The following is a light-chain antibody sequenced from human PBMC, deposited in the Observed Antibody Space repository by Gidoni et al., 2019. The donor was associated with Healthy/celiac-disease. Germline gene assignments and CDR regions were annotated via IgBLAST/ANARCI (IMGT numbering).Light chain of an antibody. V-gene: IGLV2-14*01. CDR3: SSDTSIILYV. Sequence: QSALTQPASVSGSPGQSITISCTGTSSDDGGYNSVSWYQQHPGQAPNLMISEVSNRPSGVSNRVSGSKSGNTASLTISGLQAEDEADYYCSSDTSIILYVFGTGTKITV. CDR1: SSDDGGYNS. CDR2: EVS. J-gene: IGLJ1*01.